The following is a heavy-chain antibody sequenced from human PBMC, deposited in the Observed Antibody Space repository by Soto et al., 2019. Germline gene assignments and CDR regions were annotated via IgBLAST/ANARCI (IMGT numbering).Heavy chain of an antibody. V-gene: IGHV3-49*03. CDR2: IRSKAYGGTT. Sequence: GGSLRLSCTASGFTFGDYAMSWFRQAPGKGLEWVGFIRSKAYGGTTEYAASVKGRFTISRDDSKSIAYLQMNSLKTEDTAVYYCTSGSIAYCGGDCYLWGKGTLVTVSS. J-gene: IGHJ4*02. CDR1: GFTFGDYA. CDR3: TSGSIAYCGGDCYL. D-gene: IGHD2-21*02.